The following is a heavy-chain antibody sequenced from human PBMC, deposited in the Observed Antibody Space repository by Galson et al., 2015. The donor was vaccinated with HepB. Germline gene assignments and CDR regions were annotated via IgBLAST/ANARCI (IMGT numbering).Heavy chain of an antibody. V-gene: IGHV3-9*01. CDR1: GFTFDNYA. CDR2: ISWNSGSI. CDR3: AKAVNGDSSSLTDY. Sequence: SLRLSCAASGFTFDNYAMHWVRQAPGKGLEWVSGISWNSGSIGYADSVKGRFTISRDNAKNSLYLQMNSLRAEDTALYYCAKAVNGDSSSLTDYWGQGTLVTVSS. D-gene: IGHD6-6*01. J-gene: IGHJ4*02.